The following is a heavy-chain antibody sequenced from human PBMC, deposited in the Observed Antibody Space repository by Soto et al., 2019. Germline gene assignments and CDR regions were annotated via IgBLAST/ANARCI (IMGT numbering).Heavy chain of an antibody. CDR1: GYXFAGYW. V-gene: IGHV5-51*01. J-gene: IGHJ4*02. D-gene: IGHD3-3*01. CDR3: ARGGVSTRTFDY. Sequence: EXLKISCKCSGYXFAGYWIAWVRHMPGKGLELMGIIYPSYSDTRYRPSFQGQVTISADKSISSAYLQWSSLRASDTAMYYCARGGVSTRTFDYWGQGTPGTVSS. CDR2: IYPSYSDT.